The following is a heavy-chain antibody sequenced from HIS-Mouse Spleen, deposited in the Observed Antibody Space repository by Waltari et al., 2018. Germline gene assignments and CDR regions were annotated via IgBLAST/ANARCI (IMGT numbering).Heavy chain of an antibody. CDR1: GCSFSSSSYY. CDR3: AREIPYSSSWYDWYFDL. Sequence: QLQLQESGPGLVKPSETLSLTCTVSGCSFSSSSYYWAWIRQPPGKGLEWIGSIYYSGSTYYNPSLKSRVTISVDTSKNQFSLKLSSVTAADTAVYYCAREIPYSSSWYDWYFDLWGRGTLVTVSS. CDR2: IYYSGST. J-gene: IGHJ2*01. D-gene: IGHD6-13*01. V-gene: IGHV4-39*07.